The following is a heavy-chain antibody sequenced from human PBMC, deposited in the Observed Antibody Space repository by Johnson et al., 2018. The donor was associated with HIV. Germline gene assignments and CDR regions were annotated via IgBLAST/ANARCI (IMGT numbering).Heavy chain of an antibody. Sequence: VQLVESGGGLVQPGGSLRLSCAASGFTVTTTYMSWVRQAPGKGLEWVSAISGSGGSTYYADSVKGRFTISRDNSKNTLYLQMNSLRAEDTAVYYCSKDVLSLGYCSGGGCWEDAFDIWGQGTMVTVSS. CDR3: SKDVLSLGYCSGGGCWEDAFDI. J-gene: IGHJ3*02. V-gene: IGHV3-23*04. CDR2: ISGSGGST. D-gene: IGHD2-15*01. CDR1: GFTVTTTY.